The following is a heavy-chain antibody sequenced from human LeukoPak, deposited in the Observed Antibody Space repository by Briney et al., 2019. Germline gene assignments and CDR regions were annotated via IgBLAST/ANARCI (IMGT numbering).Heavy chain of an antibody. J-gene: IGHJ4*02. D-gene: IGHD3-22*01. CDR3: ARGHRSGPWLLLREDKRKFDY. CDR1: GGSFSGYY. V-gene: IGHV4-34*01. Sequence: PSETLSLTCAVYGGSFSGYYWSWIRQPPGKGLEWIGEINHSGSTNYNPSLKSRVTISVDTSKNQFTLKLSSVTAADTAVYYCARGHRSGPWLLLREDKRKFDYWGQGTLVTVSS. CDR2: INHSGST.